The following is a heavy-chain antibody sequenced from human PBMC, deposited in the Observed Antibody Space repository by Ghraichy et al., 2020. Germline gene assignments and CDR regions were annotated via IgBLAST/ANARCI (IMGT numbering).Heavy chain of an antibody. CDR3: ARLVDGRVYFDL. V-gene: IGHV4-31*03. Sequence: SETLSLTCTVSDGSINTGGYYWSWIRQHPGKGLEWIGYIKYSGDTYYNPSLKSRVTISGDTSKNQFSLKLSSVTAADTGVYYCARLVDGRVYFDLWGRGTLVTVSS. J-gene: IGHJ2*01. CDR1: DGSINTGGYY. D-gene: IGHD3-9*01. CDR2: IKYSGDT.